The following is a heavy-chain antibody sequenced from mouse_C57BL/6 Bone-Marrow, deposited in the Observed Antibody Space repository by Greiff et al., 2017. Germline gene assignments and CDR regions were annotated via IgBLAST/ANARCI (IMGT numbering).Heavy chain of an antibody. Sequence: EVKLVESGEGLVKPGGSLKLSCAASGFTFSSYAMSWVRQTPEKRLEWVAYISSGGDYIYYADTVKGRFTICRDNARNTLYLHMSSLKSEDTAMYYCTSITTVVYYYAMDYWGQGTSVTVSS. J-gene: IGHJ4*01. CDR2: ISSGGDYI. CDR3: TSITTVVYYYAMDY. V-gene: IGHV5-9-1*02. D-gene: IGHD1-1*01. CDR1: GFTFSSYA.